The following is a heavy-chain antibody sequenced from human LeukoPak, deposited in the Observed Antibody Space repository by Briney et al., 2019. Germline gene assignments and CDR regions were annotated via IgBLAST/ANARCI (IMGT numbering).Heavy chain of an antibody. CDR3: ILFDY. V-gene: IGHV3-30*01. CDR2: ISYDGSNK. J-gene: IGHJ4*02. CDR1: GFTFSSYA. Sequence: GGSLRLSCAASGFTFSSYAMHWVRQAPGKGLEWVAVISYDGSNKYYADSVKGRFTISRHNSKNTLYLQMNSLRAEDTAVYYCILFDYWGQGTLVTVSS.